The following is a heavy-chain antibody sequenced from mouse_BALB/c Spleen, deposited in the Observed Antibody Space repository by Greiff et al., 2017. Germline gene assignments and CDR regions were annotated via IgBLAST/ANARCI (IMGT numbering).Heavy chain of an antibody. CDR1: GFNIKDTY. D-gene: IGHD1-1*01. V-gene: IGHV14-3*02. CDR2: IDPANGNT. CDR3: ARSDYGTLWYVDV. Sequence: EVQLQQSGAELVKPGASVKLSCTASGFNIKDTYMPWVKQRPEQGLEWIGRIDPANGNTKYDPKFQGKATITADTSSNTAYLQLSSLTSEDTAVYYCARSDYGTLWYVDVWGAGTTVTVSS. J-gene: IGHJ1*01.